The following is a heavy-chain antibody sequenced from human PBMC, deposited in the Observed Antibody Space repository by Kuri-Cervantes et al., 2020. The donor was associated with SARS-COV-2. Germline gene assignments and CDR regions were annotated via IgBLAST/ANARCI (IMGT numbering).Heavy chain of an antibody. D-gene: IGHD2-2*01. CDR3: ARELGYCSSTSCQRDYYYYGMDV. CDR2: INPSGGST. V-gene: IGHV1-46*01. Sequence: ASVKVSCKVSGYTFTSYYMHWVRQAPGQGLEWMGIINPSGGSTSYAQKFQGRVTMTRDTSTSTVYMELSSLRSEDTAVYYCARELGYCSSTSCQRDYYYYGMDVWGQGTTVTVSS. CDR1: GYTFTSYY. J-gene: IGHJ6*02.